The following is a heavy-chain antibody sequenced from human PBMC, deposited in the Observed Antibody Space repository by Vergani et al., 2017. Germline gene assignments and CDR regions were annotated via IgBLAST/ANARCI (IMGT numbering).Heavy chain of an antibody. CDR1: GGSISSYY. D-gene: IGHD3-3*01. CDR3: ARITIFGVVEPYYFDY. V-gene: IGHV4-59*12. J-gene: IGHJ4*02. Sequence: QVQLQESGPGLVKPSETLSLTCTVSGGSISSYYWSWIRQPPGKGLEWIGYIYYSGSTYYNPSLKSRVTISVDTSKNQFSLKLSSVTAADTAVYYCARITIFGVVEPYYFDYWGQGTLVTVSS. CDR2: IYYSGST.